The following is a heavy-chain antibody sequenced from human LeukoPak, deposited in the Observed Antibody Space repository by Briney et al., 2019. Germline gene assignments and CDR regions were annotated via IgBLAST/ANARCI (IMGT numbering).Heavy chain of an antibody. D-gene: IGHD5-18*01. J-gene: IGHJ6*02. CDR3: VRQGARAVSDTDYYVMDV. CDR1: GASMISSSDY. CDR2: IFYSGST. V-gene: IGHV4-39*01. Sequence: PSETLSLTCTVSGASMISSSDYWGWIRQPPGKGLEWIGSIFYSGSTYYNLSLKSRVTMSVDTSKNQFSLKLSSVAAADTAVYYCVRQGARAVSDTDYYVMDVWGQGTTVTVSS.